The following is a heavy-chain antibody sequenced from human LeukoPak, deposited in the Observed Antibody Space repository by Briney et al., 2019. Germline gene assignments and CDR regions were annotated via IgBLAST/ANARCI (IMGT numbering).Heavy chain of an antibody. Sequence: GGSLRLSCAASGFTFITYGMHWVRQAPGKGLEWVAFIRFDGSNKYYADSVKGRLTISRDNSKSTLYLQMNSLRPEDTAVYYCAKDTHSGYYNPWGQGTLVTVSS. CDR2: IRFDGSNK. V-gene: IGHV3-30*02. D-gene: IGHD5-12*01. CDR1: GFTFITYG. CDR3: AKDTHSGYYNP. J-gene: IGHJ5*02.